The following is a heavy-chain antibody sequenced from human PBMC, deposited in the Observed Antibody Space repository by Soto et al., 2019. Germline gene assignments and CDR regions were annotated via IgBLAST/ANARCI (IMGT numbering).Heavy chain of an antibody. V-gene: IGHV1-24*01. J-gene: IGHJ4*02. Sequence: VSVKVSCKVSGYTLTELSMHWVRQAPGKGLEWMGGFDPEDGETIYAQKFQGRVTMTEDTSTDTAYMELSSLRSEDTAVYYCATGPSWVTTVTSSDYWGQGTLVTVSS. CDR3: ATGPSWVTTVTSSDY. CDR2: FDPEDGET. CDR1: GYTLTELS. D-gene: IGHD4-17*01.